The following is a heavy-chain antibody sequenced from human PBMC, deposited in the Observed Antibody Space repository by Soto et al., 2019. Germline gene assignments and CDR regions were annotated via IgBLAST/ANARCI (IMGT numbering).Heavy chain of an antibody. CDR2: IYWDDDK. CDR1: GFSLSTSGVG. CDR3: AHSFGQHFGIAALVKHRAAFDY. J-gene: IGHJ4*02. V-gene: IGHV2-5*02. D-gene: IGHD6-6*01. Sequence: SGPTLVKPTQTLTLTCTFSGFSLSTSGVGVGWIRQPPGKALEWLALIYWDDDKRYSPSLKSRLTITKDTSKNQVVLTMTNMDPVDTATYYCAHSFGQHFGIAALVKHRAAFDYWGQGTLVTVSS.